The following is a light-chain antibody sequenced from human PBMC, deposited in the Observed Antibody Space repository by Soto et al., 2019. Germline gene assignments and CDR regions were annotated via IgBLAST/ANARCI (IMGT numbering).Light chain of an antibody. CDR1: SSDVGGNNDY. Sequence: QSVPTQPPSASGSPGQSVTISCTGTSSDVGGNNDYVSWYQQHPGKAPKLMIYEVSKWPPGVPDRFSGSKSGNTASLTVSGLQADDEADYYCSSYAGSDNFVFGTGTKVTVL. J-gene: IGLJ1*01. CDR2: EVS. CDR3: SSYAGSDNFV. V-gene: IGLV2-8*01.